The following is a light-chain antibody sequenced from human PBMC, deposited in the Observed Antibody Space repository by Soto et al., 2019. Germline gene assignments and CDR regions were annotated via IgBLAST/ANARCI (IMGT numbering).Light chain of an antibody. V-gene: IGKV1-5*03. CDR2: GAS. CDR3: QQYHGSPWT. Sequence: DIQLTQSPATLSSSLGDRVTITCRASQTVSSRSLAWYQQKPGQAPKLLIYGASALDSGVPSRFSGSGSGTNFTLTISSLETDDFAGYYCQQYHGSPWTFGQGTKVEIK. CDR1: QTVSSR. J-gene: IGKJ1*01.